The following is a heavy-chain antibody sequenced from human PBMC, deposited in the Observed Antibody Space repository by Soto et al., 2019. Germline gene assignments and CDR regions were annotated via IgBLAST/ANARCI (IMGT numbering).Heavy chain of an antibody. CDR1: GGSLSGYY. J-gene: IGHJ1*01. D-gene: IGHD3-22*01. Sequence: QVQLQQWGAGLLKPSETLSLTCAVYGGSLSGYYWSWIRQPPGKGLEWIGHITHSGNTKYNPSFKSRLTIYVHKSKTQVSLRMPSVTAADMDDYFCAREASYYDASGSYDEYDLDTWGRGTLVSVSS. V-gene: IGHV4-34*01. CDR2: ITHSGNT. CDR3: AREASYYDASGSYDEYDLDT.